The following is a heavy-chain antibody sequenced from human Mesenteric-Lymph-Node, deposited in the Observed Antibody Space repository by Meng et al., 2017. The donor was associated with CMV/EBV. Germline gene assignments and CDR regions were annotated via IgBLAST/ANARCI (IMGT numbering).Heavy chain of an antibody. J-gene: IGHJ5*01. CDR3: ARGLGGWFAS. CDR1: GYPFTRFA. D-gene: IGHD3-16*01. V-gene: IGHV1-8*01. CDR2: MNPNSGNT. Sequence: ASVKVSCKASGYPFTRFAITWVRQAPGQGLEWMGWMNPNSGNTGYAQKFQGRVTMTRNTSISTAYMELSSLRSEDTAVYYCARGLGGWFASWGQGTLVTVSS.